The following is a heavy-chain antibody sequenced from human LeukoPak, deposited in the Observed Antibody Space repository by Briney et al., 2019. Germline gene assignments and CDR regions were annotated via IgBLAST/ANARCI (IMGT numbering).Heavy chain of an antibody. CDR2: IYYSGST. CDR3: AREGLDRSSGYYFIDY. Sequence: SETLSLTCTVSGGSISSYYWSWIRQPPGRGLEWIGYIYYSGSTNYNPSLKRRVTISVDTSKNQFSLKLSSVTAADTAVYYCAREGLDRSSGYYFIDYWGQGTLVTVSS. J-gene: IGHJ4*02. CDR1: GGSISSYY. D-gene: IGHD3-22*01. V-gene: IGHV4-59*01.